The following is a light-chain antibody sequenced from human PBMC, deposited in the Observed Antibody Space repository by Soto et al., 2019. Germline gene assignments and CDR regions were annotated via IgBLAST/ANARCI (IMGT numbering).Light chain of an antibody. Sequence: TPAPATLSVSPGERATLSCRASQTINNNVAWYQLKDGQVPRLLIYGASTRATDIPARFSGSGSGTEFTLTISSLQSEDVAEYHCQQYNNWPQTFGQGTKVDIK. CDR1: QTINNN. V-gene: IGKV3-15*01. CDR3: QQYNNWPQT. CDR2: GAS. J-gene: IGKJ1*01.